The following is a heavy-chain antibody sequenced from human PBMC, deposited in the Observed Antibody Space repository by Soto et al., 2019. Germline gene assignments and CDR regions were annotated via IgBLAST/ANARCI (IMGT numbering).Heavy chain of an antibody. Sequence: GGSLRLSCAASGFTFDTYGIHWVRQAPGKGLEWVALISYEGSNKYYSDSVKGRFTISRDNSTSTLFLYMNSLRVEDTGVYYCARVNPANNICHFHGLDVWGQGTTVTVSS. CDR2: ISYEGSNK. V-gene: IGHV3-30-3*01. CDR3: ARVNPANNICHFHGLDV. J-gene: IGHJ6*02. D-gene: IGHD1-1*01. CDR1: GFTFDTYG.